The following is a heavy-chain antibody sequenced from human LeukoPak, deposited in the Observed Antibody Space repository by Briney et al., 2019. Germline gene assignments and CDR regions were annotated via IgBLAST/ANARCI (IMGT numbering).Heavy chain of an antibody. Sequence: GGSLRLSCAASGFSFSNYVLHWVRQAPGKGLEYVSAIMPNGETRCYANSMKGGFTISRDNAKNTLYLQMGSLGAEDMAIYYCARDRDGGFAFDTWGQGTLVTVSS. CDR3: ARDRDGGFAFDT. CDR1: GFSFSNYV. CDR2: IMPNGETR. V-gene: IGHV3-64*01. D-gene: IGHD2-15*01. J-gene: IGHJ3*02.